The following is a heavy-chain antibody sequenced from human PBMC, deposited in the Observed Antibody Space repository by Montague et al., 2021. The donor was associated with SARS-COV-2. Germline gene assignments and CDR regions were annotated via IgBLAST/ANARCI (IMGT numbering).Heavy chain of an antibody. Sequence: SETLSLTCAVYGGSFSGYYWSWIRQPPRKGLEWIGEINHSGSTNYNPSLKSRVTISVDTSKNQFSLKLSSVTAAGTAVYYCACAGVTSWGLASYFGMDVWGQGTTVTVSS. CDR2: INHSGST. J-gene: IGHJ6*02. CDR1: GGSFSGYY. CDR3: ACAGVTSWGLASYFGMDV. D-gene: IGHD4-11*01. V-gene: IGHV4-34*01.